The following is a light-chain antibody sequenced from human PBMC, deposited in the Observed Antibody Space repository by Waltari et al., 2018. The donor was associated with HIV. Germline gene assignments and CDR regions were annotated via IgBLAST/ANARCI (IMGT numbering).Light chain of an antibody. V-gene: IGLV1-36*01. CDR3: AAWDDSLNGYV. Sequence: QSVLTQPPSVSEAPSQRVTISCSGSSSHTETHAANWYQQVPGKAPKLLIYSDDLLSSGVSDRFSGSKSGTSASLAIRGLQSEDEADYYCAAWDDSLNGYVFGSGTKVTVL. CDR1: SSHTETHA. CDR2: SDD. J-gene: IGLJ1*01.